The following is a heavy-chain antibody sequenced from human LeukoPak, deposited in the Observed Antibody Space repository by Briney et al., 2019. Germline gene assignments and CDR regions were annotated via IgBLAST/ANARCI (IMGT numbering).Heavy chain of an antibody. D-gene: IGHD1-26*01. J-gene: IGHJ6*02. Sequence: GGSLRLSCAASGFTFSSYAMSWVRQAPGKGLEWVSAISGSGGSTYYADSVKGRFTISRDNSKNTLYLQMNSLRAEDTAVYYCARVRGSYYYYGMDVWGQGTTVTVSS. V-gene: IGHV3-23*01. CDR1: GFTFSSYA. CDR3: ARVRGSYYYYGMDV. CDR2: ISGSGGST.